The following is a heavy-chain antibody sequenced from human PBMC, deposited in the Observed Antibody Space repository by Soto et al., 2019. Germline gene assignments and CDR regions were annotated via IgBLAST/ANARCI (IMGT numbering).Heavy chain of an antibody. CDR3: VKARGYYESSGYYDY. J-gene: IGHJ4*02. CDR2: INWSSGSK. CDR1: GFTFDDYA. Sequence: PGGSLRLSCVASGFTFDDYAMHWVRQAPGKGLEWVSGINWSSGSKGYADSVQGRFTVSRDNAKNSLYLQMNSLRVGDTALYYCVKARGYYESSGYYDYWGQGTQVTVSS. D-gene: IGHD3-22*01. V-gene: IGHV3-9*01.